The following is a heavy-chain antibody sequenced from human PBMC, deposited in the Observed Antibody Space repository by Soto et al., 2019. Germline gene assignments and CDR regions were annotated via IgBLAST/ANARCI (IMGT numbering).Heavy chain of an antibody. CDR3: ARRYGDYFDY. V-gene: IGHV4-59*08. Sequence: SETLSLTCTVSGGSIISYYWSWIRQPPWKGLEWIGYIYYSGSTNYNPSLRSRVSISVDTSNNQFSLKLSSVTAADTAVYYCARRYGDYFDYWGQGTLVTVS. D-gene: IGHD4-17*01. CDR2: IYYSGST. J-gene: IGHJ4*02. CDR1: GGSIISYY.